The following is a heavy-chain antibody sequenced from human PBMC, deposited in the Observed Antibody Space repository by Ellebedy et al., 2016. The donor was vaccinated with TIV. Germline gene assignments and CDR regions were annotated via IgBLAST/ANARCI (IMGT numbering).Heavy chain of an antibody. CDR2: IDTDGSPT. J-gene: IGHJ4*02. CDR1: GFTFSKYW. D-gene: IGHD1-1*01. Sequence: GESLKISCAASGFTFSKYWMNWVRQTPGKGLVWVSQIDTDGSPTNYADSVKGRFTISRDTSKNTLNLQMSSLRIEDTAVYYCAKETTELTATTIYWGQGILVTVSS. CDR3: AKETTELTATTIY. V-gene: IGHV3-74*01.